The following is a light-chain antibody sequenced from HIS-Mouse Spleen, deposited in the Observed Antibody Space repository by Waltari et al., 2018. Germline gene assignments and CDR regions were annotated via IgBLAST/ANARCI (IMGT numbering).Light chain of an antibody. CDR2: DAS. J-gene: IGKJ3*01. V-gene: IGKV3-11*01. Sequence: EIVLTQSPATLSLSPGERATLSCRASQSVSSYLARYQQKPCQAPRPLIYDASNKATGIPARFSGSWSWTDFTLTISSLEPEDFAVYYCQQRSNWPPFTFGPGTKVDIK. CDR3: QQRSNWPPFT. CDR1: QSVSSY.